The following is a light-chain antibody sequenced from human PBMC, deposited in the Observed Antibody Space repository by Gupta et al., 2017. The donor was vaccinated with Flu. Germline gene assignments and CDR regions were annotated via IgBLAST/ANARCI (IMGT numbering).Light chain of an antibody. CDR3: ATWDDSLKGWV. CDR1: SSNIGRNA. CDR2: SNN. V-gene: IGLV1-44*01. Sequence: QSVLTQPPSASGTPGPRVIISCSGSSSNIGRNAVNWYQHLPGTAPKRLIYSNNERPSGVTDRFSGSKSGTSASLAISGLQSEDEADYYCATWDDSLKGWVFGGGTKLTVL. J-gene: IGLJ3*02.